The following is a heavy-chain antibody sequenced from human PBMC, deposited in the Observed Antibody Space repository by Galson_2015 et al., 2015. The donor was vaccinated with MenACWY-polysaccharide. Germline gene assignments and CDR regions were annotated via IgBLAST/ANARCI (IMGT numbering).Heavy chain of an antibody. CDR3: GRAPTKGEFPFSGWYIDY. CDR2: TNSDGRST. D-gene: IGHD3-16*01. V-gene: IGHV3-74*01. Sequence: SLRLSCEASGFTFSSYWMHWVRQAPGTGLVWVSRTNSDGRSTSYADSVTGQFTISRDNAKNTMYMQMNSLRAEDTAVYYCGRAPTKGEFPFSGWYIDYWGQGSLVTVSS. J-gene: IGHJ4*02. CDR1: GFTFSSYW.